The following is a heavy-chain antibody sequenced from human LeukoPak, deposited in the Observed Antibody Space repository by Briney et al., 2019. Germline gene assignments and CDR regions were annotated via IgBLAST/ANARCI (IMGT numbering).Heavy chain of an antibody. CDR1: GFTFSSYA. V-gene: IGHV3-23*01. CDR3: AKWQLGYCSSTSCYNGNYYYYGMDV. D-gene: IGHD2-2*02. J-gene: IGHJ6*02. CDR2: ISGSGGST. Sequence: GGSLRLSCAASGFTFSSYAMSWVRQAPGKGLEWVSAISGSGGSTYYADSVKGRFTISRDNSKNTLYLQMNSLRAEDTAVYYCAKWQLGYCSSTSCYNGNYYYYGMDVWGQGTTVTVSS.